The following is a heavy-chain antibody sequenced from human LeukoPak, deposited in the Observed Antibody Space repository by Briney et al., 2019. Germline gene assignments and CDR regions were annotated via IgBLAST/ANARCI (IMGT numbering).Heavy chain of an antibody. D-gene: IGHD1-26*01. CDR1: GFTFSSYG. J-gene: IGHJ4*02. Sequence: GGSLRLSCVASGFTFSSYGMHWLRQAPGKGLYWVAFIRYDGKIKYYADTVKGRFTISRDNSKNTLYLQMSSLRAEDTAVYYCAKDHSMGAIHWGQGTLVTVSS. V-gene: IGHV3-30*02. CDR3: AKDHSMGAIH. CDR2: IRYDGKIK.